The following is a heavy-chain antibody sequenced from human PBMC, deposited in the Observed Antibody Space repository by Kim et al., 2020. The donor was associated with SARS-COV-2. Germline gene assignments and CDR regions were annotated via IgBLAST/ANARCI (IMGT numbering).Heavy chain of an antibody. CDR2: IRSKANSYAT. V-gene: IGHV3-73*01. Sequence: GGSLRLSCAASGFTLSGSTVHWVRQASGKGLEWVGRIRSKANSYATAYAASVKNRFTISRDDSKKTAYLQMNSLKTEDTAVYYCARVNPIAGGWYDAFDIWDQGTMVTVSS. CDR3: ARVNPIAGGWYDAFDI. D-gene: IGHD6-19*01. J-gene: IGHJ3*02. CDR1: GFTLSGST.